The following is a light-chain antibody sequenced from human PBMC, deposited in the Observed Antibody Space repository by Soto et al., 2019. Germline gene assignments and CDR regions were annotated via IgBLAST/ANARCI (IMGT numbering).Light chain of an antibody. J-gene: IGLJ2*01. CDR3: SSYAGSNKV. CDR1: SSDVGGYNY. CDR2: EVS. Sequence: QSVLTQPPSASGSPGQSVTISCTGTSSDVGGYNYVSWYQQHAGKAPKLMIYEVSKRPSGVPDRFSGSKSGNTASLTVSGLQAKDEADYYCSSYAGSNKVFGGGTKLTVL. V-gene: IGLV2-8*01.